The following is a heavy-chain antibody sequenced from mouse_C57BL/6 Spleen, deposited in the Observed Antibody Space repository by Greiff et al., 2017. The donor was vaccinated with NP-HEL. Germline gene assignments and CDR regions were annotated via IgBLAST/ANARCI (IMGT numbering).Heavy chain of an antibody. J-gene: IGHJ2*01. CDR3: ARHDYGSSFDY. V-gene: IGHV1-59*01. CDR1: GYTFTSYW. Sequence: VKLQQPGAELVRPGTSVKLSCKASGYTFTSYWMHWVKQRPGQGLEWIGVIDPSDSYTNYNQKFKGKATLTVDTSSSTAYMQLSSLTSEDSAVYYCARHDYGSSFDYWGQGTTLTVSS. CDR2: IDPSDSYT. D-gene: IGHD1-1*01.